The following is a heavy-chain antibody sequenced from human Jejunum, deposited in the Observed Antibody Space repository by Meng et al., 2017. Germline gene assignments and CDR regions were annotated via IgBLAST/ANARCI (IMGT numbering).Heavy chain of an antibody. Sequence: SETLSLTCTVSGGSISSGSYYWSWIRQSAGKGLEWIGYKYMTGGTNYNPSLKSRVTISVDTSKNQFSLELTSVTAADTAVYYCARTDGYREYLEPSSWGQGTLVTVSS. CDR2: KYMTGGT. CDR1: GGSISSGSYY. CDR3: ARTDGYREYLEPSS. J-gene: IGHJ4*02. V-gene: IGHV4-61*09. D-gene: IGHD5-24*01.